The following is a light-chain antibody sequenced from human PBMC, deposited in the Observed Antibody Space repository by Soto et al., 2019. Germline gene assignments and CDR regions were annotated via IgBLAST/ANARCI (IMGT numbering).Light chain of an antibody. CDR2: KVF. CDR1: QSLAYSDGNTY. Sequence: DVVMTQSPLSLPVTLGQPASISCRSSQSLAYSDGNTYLNWFHQRPGQSPRRLIYKVFKRDSGVPDRFSGSWSGTDFTLKISRVEAEDVGVYYCMQGTYWPTTFGQGTKLEIK. CDR3: MQGTYWPTT. J-gene: IGKJ2*01. V-gene: IGKV2-30*01.